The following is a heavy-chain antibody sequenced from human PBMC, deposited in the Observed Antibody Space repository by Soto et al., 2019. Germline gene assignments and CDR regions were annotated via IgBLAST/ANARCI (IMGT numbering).Heavy chain of an antibody. J-gene: IGHJ6*02. CDR2: ISTFSGNT. Sequence: ASVKVSCKASGYTFTNYGISWVRQAPGQGPEWVGWISTFSGNTKYTQKLQGRVTMTTDTSTSTAYMELRSLTSDDTAVYYCASWDLGSSGSYYQGYYYGMDVWGQGTTVTVSS. V-gene: IGHV1-18*01. CDR3: ASWDLGSSGSYYQGYYYGMDV. CDR1: GYTFTNYG. D-gene: IGHD3-22*01.